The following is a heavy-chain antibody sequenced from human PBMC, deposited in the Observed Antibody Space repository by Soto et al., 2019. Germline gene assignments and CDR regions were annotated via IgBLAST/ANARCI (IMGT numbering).Heavy chain of an antibody. CDR2: IIPIFGTA. CDR3: ARDRGYFDWLLELDY. CDR1: GVTFSSSA. D-gene: IGHD3-9*01. J-gene: IGHJ4*02. Sequence: SVKVSCKASGVTFSSSAISWVRQAPGQGLEWMGGIIPIFGTANYAQKFQGRVTITADESTSTAYMELSSLRSEDTAVYYCARDRGYFDWLLELDYWGQGTLVTVSS. V-gene: IGHV1-69*13.